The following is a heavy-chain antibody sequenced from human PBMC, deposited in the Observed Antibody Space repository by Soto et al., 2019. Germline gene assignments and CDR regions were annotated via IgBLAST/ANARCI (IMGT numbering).Heavy chain of an antibody. CDR2: IYYSGST. CDR3: ARDRAYCGGDCPSGFDY. J-gene: IGHJ4*02. Sequence: PSGTLSLTCTFSGGSISSGGFYWSWVRQHPGKGLEWIGYIYYSGSTYYNPSLKSRVTISVDTSKNQFSLKLSSVTAADTAVYYCARDRAYCGGDCPSGFDYWGQGTLVTVSS. V-gene: IGHV4-31*03. D-gene: IGHD2-21*02. CDR1: GGSISSGGFY.